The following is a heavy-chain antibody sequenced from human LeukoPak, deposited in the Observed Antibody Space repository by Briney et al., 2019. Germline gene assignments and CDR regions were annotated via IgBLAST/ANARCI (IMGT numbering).Heavy chain of an antibody. V-gene: IGHV3-15*01. CDR2: IRNDRIT. Sequence: GGSLRLSCVLSGLTFSDAWMSWVRQAPGKGLEWVGRIRNDRITDYAAPVQGRFSVSRDNSKNTFYLQMNSLRTEDTGMYFCTWMATIFTVDYWGQGTLVTVSS. D-gene: IGHD5-12*01. CDR1: GLTFSDAW. CDR3: TWMATIFTVDY. J-gene: IGHJ4*02.